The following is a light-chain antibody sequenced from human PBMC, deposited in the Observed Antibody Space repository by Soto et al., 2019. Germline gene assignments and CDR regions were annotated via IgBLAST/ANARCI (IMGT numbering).Light chain of an antibody. CDR1: QSVSSSY. V-gene: IGKV3-20*01. CDR2: RAS. CDR3: QQYGSSPLT. Sequence: EIVLTQSPGTLSLSPGERATLSCRASQSVSSSYLAWYQQKPGQAPKVLIYRASSRATGIPDRFSGSGSGTDFTLTLSRLEPEDFAVYYCQQYGSSPLTFGGGPKVEIK. J-gene: IGKJ4*01.